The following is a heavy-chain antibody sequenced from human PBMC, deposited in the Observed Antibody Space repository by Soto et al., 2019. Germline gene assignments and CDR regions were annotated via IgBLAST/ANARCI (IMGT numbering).Heavy chain of an antibody. Sequence: QVQLVGSGGGVVQPGRSLRLSCAASGFTFSSYAMHWVRQAPGKGLEWVAVISYDGSNKYYADSVKGRFTISRDNSKNTLYLQMNSLRAEDTAVYYCARARTTRDAFDIWGQGTMVTVSS. V-gene: IGHV3-30-3*01. CDR3: ARARTTRDAFDI. D-gene: IGHD1-1*01. CDR2: ISYDGSNK. J-gene: IGHJ3*02. CDR1: GFTFSSYA.